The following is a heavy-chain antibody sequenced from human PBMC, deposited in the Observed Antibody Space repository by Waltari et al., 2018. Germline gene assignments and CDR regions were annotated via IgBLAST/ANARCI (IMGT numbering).Heavy chain of an antibody. CDR2: MNPNSGNT. J-gene: IGHJ4*02. CDR1: GYTFTSYD. CDR3: ATSRHSSGRWYFDY. D-gene: IGHD3-10*01. Sequence: QVQLVQSGAEVKKPGASVKVSCKASGYTFTSYDINWVRQATGQGLEWMGWMNPNSGNTGYAQKFQGRVTITADESTSTAYMELSSLRSEDTAVYYCATSRHSSGRWYFDYWGQGTLVTVSS. V-gene: IGHV1-8*03.